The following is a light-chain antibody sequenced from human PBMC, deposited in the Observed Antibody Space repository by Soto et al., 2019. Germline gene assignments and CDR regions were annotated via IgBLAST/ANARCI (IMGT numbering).Light chain of an antibody. J-gene: IGKJ1*01. CDR1: QSISTR. CDR2: KAS. Sequence: DIQMTQPPSTLSASVGDRVTITCRASQSISTRLAWYQQKPGRAPNLLIYKASDLKTGVPSRFSGSGSGTEFTLSITTLQPDDFATYYCQHSGTFGQGTKVEIK. CDR3: QHSGT. V-gene: IGKV1-5*03.